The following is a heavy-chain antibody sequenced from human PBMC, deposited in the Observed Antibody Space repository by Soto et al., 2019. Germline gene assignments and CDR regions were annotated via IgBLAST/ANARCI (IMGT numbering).Heavy chain of an antibody. J-gene: IGHJ4*02. D-gene: IGHD2-15*01. CDR3: ATIGTPATGVNYFDY. CDR2: INHSGST. V-gene: IGHV4-34*01. CDR1: GGSFSGYY. Sequence: PSETLSLTCAVYGGSFSGYYWNWIRRPPGKGLEWIGEINHSGSTNYNPSLKSRVTISVDTSKNQFSLKLSSVTAADTAVYYCATIGTPATGVNYFDYWGEGSLVTVSS.